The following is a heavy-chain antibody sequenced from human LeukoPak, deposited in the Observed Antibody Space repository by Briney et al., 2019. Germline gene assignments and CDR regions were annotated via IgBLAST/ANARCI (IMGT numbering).Heavy chain of an antibody. CDR1: GYSFFSYW. J-gene: IGHJ4*02. V-gene: IGHV5-51*01. CDR2: IYPRDSRT. CDR3: ARHLSDITSSPNY. Sequence: GESLKISCKGSGYSFFSYWIAWVRQMTGKGLEWMGVIYPRDSRTTYSPSFQDQVTISADKSISTAYLQWTSLKASDTAMYYCARHLSDITSSPNYWGPGTLVTVSS. D-gene: IGHD2-2*01.